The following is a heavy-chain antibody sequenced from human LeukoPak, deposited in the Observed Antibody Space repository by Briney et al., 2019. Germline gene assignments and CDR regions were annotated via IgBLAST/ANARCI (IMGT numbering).Heavy chain of an antibody. CDR1: GFTFSSYS. CDR2: ISSSSSYI. Sequence: GGSLRLSCAASGFTFSSYSMNWVRQAPGKGLEWVSSISSSSSYIYYADSVKGRFTISRDNAENSLYLQMNSLRAEDTAVYYCARVAITMIVAADYWGQGTLVTVSS. V-gene: IGHV3-21*01. J-gene: IGHJ4*02. CDR3: ARVAITMIVAADY. D-gene: IGHD3-22*01.